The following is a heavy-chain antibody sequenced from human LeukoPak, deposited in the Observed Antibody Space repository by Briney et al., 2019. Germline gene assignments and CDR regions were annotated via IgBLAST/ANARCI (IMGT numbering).Heavy chain of an antibody. V-gene: IGHV3-7*01. Sequence: GGSLRLSCKASAFTFTPSWMSWVRQAPGKGLEWVAMIKRNGGEKYYVDSVRGRFTISRDNAKNSLYLQMDSLRVEDTAVYYCASQVLNYYDSSGYWWGPHWGYYFDYWGQGTLVTVSS. J-gene: IGHJ4*02. CDR1: AFTFTPSW. CDR3: ASQVLNYYDSSGYWWGPHWGYYFDY. D-gene: IGHD3-22*01. CDR2: IKRNGGEK.